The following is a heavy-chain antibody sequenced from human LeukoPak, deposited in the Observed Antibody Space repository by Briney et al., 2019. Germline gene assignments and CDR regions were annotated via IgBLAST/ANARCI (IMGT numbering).Heavy chain of an antibody. Sequence: GGSLRLSCAASGFIFTSFGMTWVRQAPGKGLEWVSTFTGSGGSTYYADSVQGRFTISRDTFKTTLYLQMNSLRAEDTAVYYCAKDRVPITLIRGVITPFDYWGQGTLVTVSS. CDR3: AKDRVPITLIRGVITPFDY. CDR2: FTGSGGST. J-gene: IGHJ4*02. V-gene: IGHV3-23*01. CDR1: GFIFTSFG. D-gene: IGHD3-10*01.